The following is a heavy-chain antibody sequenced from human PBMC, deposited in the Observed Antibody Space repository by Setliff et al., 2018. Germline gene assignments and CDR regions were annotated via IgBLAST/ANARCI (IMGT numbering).Heavy chain of an antibody. CDR3: ARETVVVISSTKYYYYMDV. CDR2: IVPMFGTT. D-gene: IGHD2-21*01. Sequence: ASVKVSCKASGGTFSSYGVSWVRQAPGQGLDWMGGIVPMFGTTKYAQNFQGRVTITTDESTSTAYMELSSLRSEDSAVYFCARETVVVISSTKYYYYMDVWGEGTTVTVSS. J-gene: IGHJ6*03. CDR1: GGTFSSYG. V-gene: IGHV1-69*05.